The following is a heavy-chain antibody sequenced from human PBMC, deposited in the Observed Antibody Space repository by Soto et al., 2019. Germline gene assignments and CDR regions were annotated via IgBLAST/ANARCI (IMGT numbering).Heavy chain of an antibody. Sequence: PGGSLRLSCAASGFTFSSYAMHWFRQAPGKGLEWVAVISYDGSNKYYADSVKGRFTISRDNSKNTLYLQMNSLRAEDTAVYYCARDWRSGSGYGYYFDYWGQGTLVTVSS. CDR2: ISYDGSNK. CDR1: GFTFSSYA. CDR3: ARDWRSGSGYGYYFDY. J-gene: IGHJ4*02. V-gene: IGHV3-30-3*01. D-gene: IGHD5-12*01.